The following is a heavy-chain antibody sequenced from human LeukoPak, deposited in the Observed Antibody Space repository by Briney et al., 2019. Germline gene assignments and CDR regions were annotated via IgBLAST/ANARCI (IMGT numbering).Heavy chain of an antibody. CDR1: GFTFSNYG. J-gene: IGHJ3*02. CDR2: ISYDGSSE. CDR3: AKEAPGRGSYAFDM. D-gene: IGHD1-26*01. Sequence: GRSLRLSCAASGFTFSNYGMHWVRQAPGKGLEWGAIISYDGSSEYYADSVKGRFTISRDNSKNTLWLQMNSLRTEDAAVYYCAKEAPGRGSYAFDMWGQGTMVTVSS. V-gene: IGHV3-30*18.